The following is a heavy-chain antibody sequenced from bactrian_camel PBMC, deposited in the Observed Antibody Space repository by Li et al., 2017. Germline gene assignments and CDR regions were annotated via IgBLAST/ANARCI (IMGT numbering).Heavy chain of an antibody. V-gene: IGHV3-3*01. CDR1: GRIPGMAF. J-gene: IGHJ4*01. D-gene: IGHD6*01. Sequence: VQLVESGGGSVQAGTSLTLSCTALGRIPGMAFMAWFRQAPGKEREAVAGISTLDGASYYSDSVKDRFTLVHYGRNKTLYLEMNSLKPEDTAMYYCAAERGLEYLGPYSDAWYKETRYNVWGQGTQVTVS. CDR2: ISTLDGAS. CDR3: AAERGLEYLGPYSDAWYKETRYNV.